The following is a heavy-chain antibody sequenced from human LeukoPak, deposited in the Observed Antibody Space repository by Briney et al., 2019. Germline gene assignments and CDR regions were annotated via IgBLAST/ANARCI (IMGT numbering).Heavy chain of an antibody. V-gene: IGHV1-2*02. J-gene: IGHJ3*02. D-gene: IGHD2-2*01. CDR2: INPNSGST. Sequence: ASVKVSCKASGYTFTGYYMHWVRQAPGQGLEWMGWINPNSGSTNYAQKFQGRVTMTRDTSISTAYMELSRLRSDDTAVYYCARDRPSFGVCSSTSCLDSDAFDIWGQGTTVTVSS. CDR3: ARDRPSFGVCSSTSCLDSDAFDI. CDR1: GYTFTGYY.